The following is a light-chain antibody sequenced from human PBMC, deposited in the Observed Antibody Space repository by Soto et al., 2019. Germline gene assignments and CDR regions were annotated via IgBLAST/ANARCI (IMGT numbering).Light chain of an antibody. CDR1: QGVSNF. CDR3: QKYNRAPWT. V-gene: IGKV1-27*01. CDR2: AAS. Sequence: DIQMTQSPSSLSASVGDRVTITCRASQGVSNFLAWYQQRPGKVPKLLIYAASTLQSGVSSRFSGSGSGTDFTLTISSLQPEDVATYYCQKYNRAPWTFGQGTKVEIK. J-gene: IGKJ1*01.